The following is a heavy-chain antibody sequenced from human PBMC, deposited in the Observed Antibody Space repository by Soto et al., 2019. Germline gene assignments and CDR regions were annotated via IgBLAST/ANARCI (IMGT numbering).Heavy chain of an antibody. D-gene: IGHD3-3*01. CDR2: IDPSDSYT. CDR1: GYSFTSYW. CDR3: ARPAPSWSGYTDAFDI. V-gene: IGHV5-10-1*01. Sequence: GESLKISCNGSGYSFTSYWISWVRQMPGKGLEWMGRIDPSDSYTNYSPSFQGHVTISADKSISTAYLQWSSLKASDTAMYYCARPAPSWSGYTDAFDIWGQGTMVTV. J-gene: IGHJ3*02.